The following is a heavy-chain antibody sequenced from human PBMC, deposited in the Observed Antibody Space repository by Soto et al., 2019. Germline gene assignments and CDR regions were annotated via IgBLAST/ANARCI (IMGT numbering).Heavy chain of an antibody. D-gene: IGHD1-1*01. CDR2: IYHSGTT. CDR1: GASVSTVNHY. J-gene: IGHJ4*02. V-gene: IGHV4-39*07. CDR3: ARGPSTIHSLDS. Sequence: PSETLSLTCTVSGASVSTVNHYWGWIRQPPGKAPEWIGCIYHSGTTYQNPSLKSRVTMSVDKSNNQFSLKLSSVTAADTALYYCARGPSTIHSLDSWGKGPLDPVSP.